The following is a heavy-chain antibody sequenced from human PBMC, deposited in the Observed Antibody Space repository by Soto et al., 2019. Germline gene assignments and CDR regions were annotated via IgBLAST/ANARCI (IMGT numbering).Heavy chain of an antibody. J-gene: IGHJ3*02. CDR2: IYSSGTT. CDR3: ARGVLEAAASKPFDI. D-gene: IGHD6-13*01. V-gene: IGHV4-59*01. Sequence: WTWIRQPPGKGLEWIGYIYSSGTTHYSPSLKSRITISVDTSKNQFSLKLSSVTAADTAVYYCARGVLEAAASKPFDIWGQGTLVTVSS.